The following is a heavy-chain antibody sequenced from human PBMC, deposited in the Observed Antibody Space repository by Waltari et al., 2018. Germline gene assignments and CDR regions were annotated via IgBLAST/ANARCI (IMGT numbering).Heavy chain of an antibody. CDR2: INSGGGST. Sequence: VQLVETGGGLVQPGGSLRLSCAASGFTFSSYAMQWVRQAPGKGLDWISAINSGGGSTYYADSVKGRFTISRDNSKNTLSLQMNSLRAEDTAVYYCAKGPHTVAAPDYWGQGVLVTVSS. J-gene: IGHJ4*02. CDR1: GFTFSSYA. CDR3: AKGPHTVAAPDY. V-gene: IGHV3-64*04. D-gene: IGHD6-13*01.